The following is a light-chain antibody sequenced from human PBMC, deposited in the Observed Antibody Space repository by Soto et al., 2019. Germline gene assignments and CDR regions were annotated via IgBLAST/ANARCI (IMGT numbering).Light chain of an antibody. CDR2: KAS. J-gene: IGKJ1*01. CDR1: QGINNR. V-gene: IGKV1-5*03. CDR3: QQYNTSPWT. Sequence: DSQMTQSPSTLSASVGDRVTLTCRASQGINNRLVWYQQKPGIAPKLLIYKASSLESGVPSRSSGSGSGTEFKFTISSRQPDGFATYYCQQYNTSPWTFGHGTKVEIK.